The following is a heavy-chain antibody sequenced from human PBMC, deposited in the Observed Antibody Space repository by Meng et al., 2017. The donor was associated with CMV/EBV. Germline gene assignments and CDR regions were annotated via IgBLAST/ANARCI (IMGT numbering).Heavy chain of an antibody. CDR2: IKQDGSEK. CDR3: ARVAFLPPYCGGDCSAHYYFDY. V-gene: IGHV3-7*01. CDR1: GFTFSSYG. Sequence: GESLKISCAASGFTFSSYGMHWVRQAPGKGLEWVANIKQDGSEKYYVDSVKGRFTISRDNAKNSLYLQMNSLRAEDTAVYYCARVAFLPPYCGGDCSAHYYFDYWGQGTLVTVSS. D-gene: IGHD2-21*01. J-gene: IGHJ4*02.